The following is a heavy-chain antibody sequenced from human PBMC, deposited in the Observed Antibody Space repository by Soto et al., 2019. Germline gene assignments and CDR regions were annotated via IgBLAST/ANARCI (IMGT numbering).Heavy chain of an antibody. CDR1: GGTFSSYA. J-gene: IGHJ4*02. Sequence: SVKVSCKASGGTFSSYAISWVRQAPGQGLEWTGGIIPIFGTANYAQKFQGRVTITADESTSTAYMELSSLRSEDTAVYYCARPARYYDSSGYYYDYWGQGTLVTVS. D-gene: IGHD3-22*01. V-gene: IGHV1-69*13. CDR2: IIPIFGTA. CDR3: ARPARYYDSSGYYYDY.